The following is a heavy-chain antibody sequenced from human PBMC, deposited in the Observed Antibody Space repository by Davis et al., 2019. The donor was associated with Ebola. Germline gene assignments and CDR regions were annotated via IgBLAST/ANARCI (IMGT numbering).Heavy chain of an antibody. CDR3: AKSGLSFGVVKYHYGMDV. CDR2: ISGSGGST. Sequence: GESLKISCTDSVITFSSYAMTWVRQAPGKGLEWVSAISGSGGSTYYADSVKGRFTISRENAKNSLYLQMNSLRAEDTAVYYCAKSGLSFGVVKYHYGMDVWGKGTTVTVSS. D-gene: IGHD3-3*01. CDR1: VITFSSYA. V-gene: IGHV3-23*01. J-gene: IGHJ6*04.